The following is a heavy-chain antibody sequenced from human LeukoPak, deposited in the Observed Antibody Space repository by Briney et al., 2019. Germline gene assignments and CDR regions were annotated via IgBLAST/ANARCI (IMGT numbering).Heavy chain of an antibody. CDR2: ISSSGSSSGRII. J-gene: IGHJ4*02. D-gene: IGHD5-12*01. V-gene: IGHV3-48*03. CDR3: ARDRGVATSFDY. CDR1: GFTFSSYE. Sequence: GGSLRLPCAASGFTFSSYEMNWVRQAPGKGLEGVSYISSSGSSSGRIIDYADSVKGRFTISRDNAKNSLYLQMNSLRAEDTALYYCARDRGVATSFDYWGQGTLVTVSS.